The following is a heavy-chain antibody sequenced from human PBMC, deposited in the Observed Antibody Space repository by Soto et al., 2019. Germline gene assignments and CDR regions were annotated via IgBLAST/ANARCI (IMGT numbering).Heavy chain of an antibody. V-gene: IGHV4-59*01. CDR1: GGSISNYY. J-gene: IGHJ4*02. Sequence: QVQLQESGPGLVKPSETLSLTCTVSGGSISNYYWSWVRQPPGKGLEWIGFMYYTGSTNYNSSLKSRVTMSLGTSKNQFSLQLSSVTAADTAVYYCARCGYSFPSGYYFDYWGQGTLVTVSS. CDR2: MYYTGST. CDR3: ARCGYSFPSGYYFDY. D-gene: IGHD5-18*01.